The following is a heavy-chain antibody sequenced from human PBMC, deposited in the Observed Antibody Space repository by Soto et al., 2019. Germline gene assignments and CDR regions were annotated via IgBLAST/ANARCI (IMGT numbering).Heavy chain of an antibody. CDR1: GFTFSSYW. Sequence: GGSLRLSCAASGFTFSSYWMSWVRQAPGKGLEWVANIKQDGSEKYYDDSVKGRFTISRDNAKNSLYLQMNSLRAEDAAVYYCANQKVGGDYYYYYYMDVWGQGTTVTVSS. V-gene: IGHV3-7*03. D-gene: IGHD4-17*01. CDR3: ANQKVGGDYYYYYYMDV. J-gene: IGHJ6*03. CDR2: IKQDGSEK.